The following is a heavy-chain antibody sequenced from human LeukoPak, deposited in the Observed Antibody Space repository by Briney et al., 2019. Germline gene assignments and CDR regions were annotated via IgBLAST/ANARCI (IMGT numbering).Heavy chain of an antibody. J-gene: IGHJ6*02. Sequence: PSETLSLTCSVSGASISSYYWSWIRQPPGKGLEWIGYIYYSGSTNYNPSLKSRVTISLDTSKNQFSLKLSSVTAADTAMYYCARHVSGDYAWLDVWGQGTTVTVSS. D-gene: IGHD4-17*01. V-gene: IGHV4-59*08. CDR2: IYYSGST. CDR1: GASISSYY. CDR3: ARHVSGDYAWLDV.